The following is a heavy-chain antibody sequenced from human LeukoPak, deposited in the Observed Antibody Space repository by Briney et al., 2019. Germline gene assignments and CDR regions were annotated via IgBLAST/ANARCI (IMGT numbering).Heavy chain of an antibody. CDR1: GGSISSGGYY. Sequence: APEPLSLTCTVSGGSISSGGYYWSWIRQHPGKGLEWIGYIYYSGSTYYNPSLKSRVTISVDTSKNQFSLKLSSVTAADTAVYYCARGRRVRGGPFDYWGQGALVTVSS. V-gene: IGHV4-31*03. J-gene: IGHJ4*02. CDR3: ARGRRVRGGPFDY. D-gene: IGHD3-10*02. CDR2: IYYSGST.